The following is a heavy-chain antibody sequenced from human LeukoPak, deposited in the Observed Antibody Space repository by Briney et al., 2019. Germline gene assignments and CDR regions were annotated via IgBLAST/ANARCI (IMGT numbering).Heavy chain of an antibody. J-gene: IGHJ3*02. CDR1: GYTFINYG. Sequence: ASVKVSCKASGYTFINYGLTWVRQAPGQGFQWMGWISAYTGSTNYAQKFQGRVTMPTDPSTSTAYMELRSLTSNDTAVYYCARTAGATGAFDIWGQGTMVIVSS. V-gene: IGHV1-18*01. CDR2: ISAYTGST. D-gene: IGHD1-26*01. CDR3: ARTAGATGAFDI.